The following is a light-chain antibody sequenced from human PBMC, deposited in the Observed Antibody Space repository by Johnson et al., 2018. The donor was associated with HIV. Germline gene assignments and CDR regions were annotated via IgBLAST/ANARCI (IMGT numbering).Light chain of an antibody. Sequence: QSVLTQPPSVSAAPGQKVTIFCSGSSSNIGNNYVSWYQQLPGTAPKLLIYENNKRPSGIPDRFSGSKSGTSATLGITGLQTGDEADYYCGTWDSSLGAFYVFGTGTKVTVL. J-gene: IGLJ1*01. CDR3: GTWDSSLGAFYV. V-gene: IGLV1-51*02. CDR1: SSNIGNNY. CDR2: ENN.